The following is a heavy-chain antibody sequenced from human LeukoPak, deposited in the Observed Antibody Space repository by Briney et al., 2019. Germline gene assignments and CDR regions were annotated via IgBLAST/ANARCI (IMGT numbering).Heavy chain of an antibody. CDR3: ARAYGGWSVGMDV. D-gene: IGHD6-19*01. CDR1: GFTFSSYD. Sequence: GGSLRLSCAASGFTFSSYDMHWVRQAPGKGLEWVSAICTAGDTYYPGSVKGRFTISRENAKNSLYLQMNSLRAGDTAVYYCARAYGGWSVGMDVWGQGTTVTVS. J-gene: IGHJ6*02. CDR2: ICTAGDT. V-gene: IGHV3-13*01.